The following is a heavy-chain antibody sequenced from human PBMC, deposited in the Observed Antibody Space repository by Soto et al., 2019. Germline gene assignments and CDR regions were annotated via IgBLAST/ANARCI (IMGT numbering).Heavy chain of an antibody. J-gene: IGHJ4*02. D-gene: IGHD1-26*01. V-gene: IGHV3-74*01. CDR1: GSTFSTYW. Sequence: GGSLRLSCAASGSTFSTYWMHWVRQAPGEGLVWLSRITAAGTSTSSADSVKGRFTISRDNAKNTLYLQMNSLRAEDTAMYYCARGDPTYFDYWGQGILVTV. CDR2: ITAAGTST. CDR3: ARGDPTYFDY.